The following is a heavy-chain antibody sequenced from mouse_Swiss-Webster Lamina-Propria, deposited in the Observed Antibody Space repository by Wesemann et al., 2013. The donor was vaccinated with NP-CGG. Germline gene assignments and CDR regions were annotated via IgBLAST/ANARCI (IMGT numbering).Heavy chain of an antibody. CDR3: ARLTRFAY. CDR2: NGAT. Sequence: NGATSYNQNFKDKASLTVDKSSSTAYMELHSLTSEDSAVYYCARLTRFAYWGQGTLVTVSA. V-gene: IGHV1-26*01. J-gene: IGHJ3*01.